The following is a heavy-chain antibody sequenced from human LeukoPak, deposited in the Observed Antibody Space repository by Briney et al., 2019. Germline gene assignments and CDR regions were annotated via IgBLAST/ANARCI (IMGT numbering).Heavy chain of an antibody. CDR3: AKQRDYYYYGMDV. CDR1: GFTFSSYG. CDR2: ISYDGSNK. J-gene: IGHJ6*02. Sequence: GGSLRLSCAASGFTFSSYGMHWVRQAPGKGLEWVAVISYDGSNKYYADSVKGRFTISRDNSKNTLYLQMNSLRAEDTAVYYRAKQRDYYYYGMDVWGQGTTVTVSS. V-gene: IGHV3-30*18.